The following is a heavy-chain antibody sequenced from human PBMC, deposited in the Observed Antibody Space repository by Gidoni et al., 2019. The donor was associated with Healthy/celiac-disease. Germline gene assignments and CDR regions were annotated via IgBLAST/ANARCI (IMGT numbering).Heavy chain of an antibody. CDR1: GFTFSSYA. CDR3: AKEGVAGTFCAY. J-gene: IGHJ4*02. CDR2: ISGSGGST. Sequence: EVQMLESGGGLVQPGGSLRLSCAASGFTFSSYAMSWVRQATGKGLEWVSAISGSGGSTYYAESVKGRFTISRDNSKNTLYLQMNSLRAEDTAVYYCAKEGVAGTFCAYWGQGTLVTVSS. V-gene: IGHV3-23*01. D-gene: IGHD6-19*01.